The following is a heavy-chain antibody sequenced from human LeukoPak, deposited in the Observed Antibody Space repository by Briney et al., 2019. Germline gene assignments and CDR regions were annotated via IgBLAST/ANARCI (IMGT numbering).Heavy chain of an antibody. CDR1: VGTFSSYA. Sequence: SVKVSCKASVGTFSSYAISWVRQAPGQGLEWMGGIIPIFGTANYAQKFQGRVTITADESTSTAYMELSSLRSEDTAVYYCARNPAYYYYGMDVWGQGTTVTVSS. CDR3: ARNPAYYYYGMDV. V-gene: IGHV1-69*13. CDR2: IIPIFGTA. J-gene: IGHJ6*02.